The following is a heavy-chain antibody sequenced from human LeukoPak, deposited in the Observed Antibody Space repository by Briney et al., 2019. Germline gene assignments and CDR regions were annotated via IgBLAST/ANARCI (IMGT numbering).Heavy chain of an antibody. CDR1: GGSFSGYY. J-gene: IGHJ6*03. Sequence: PSETLSLTCAVYGGSFSGYYWSWIRQPPGKGLEWIGEVNHGGDTNYNPSLKSRVTISVDTSKNQFSLKLSSVTAADTSVYYCARGDPKTVVQGVLGIKYHYYYMDVWGKGTTVTVSS. CDR2: VNHGGDT. D-gene: IGHD3-10*01. CDR3: ARGDPKTVVQGVLGIKYHYYYMDV. V-gene: IGHV4-34*01.